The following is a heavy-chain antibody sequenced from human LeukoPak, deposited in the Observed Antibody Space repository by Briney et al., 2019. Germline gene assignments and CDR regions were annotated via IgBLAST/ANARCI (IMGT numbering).Heavy chain of an antibody. CDR2: IYYSGST. D-gene: IGHD4-17*01. Sequence: SETLTLTCTVSGGSISSYYCSWIRQPPGKGLEWIGYIYYSGSTNYNPSLKSRVTISVDTSKNQFSLKLSSVTAADTAVYYCGGGDYGDYGGVDYWVQGTLVTVSS. V-gene: IGHV4-59*08. J-gene: IGHJ4*02. CDR3: GGGDYGDYGGVDY. CDR1: GGSISSYY.